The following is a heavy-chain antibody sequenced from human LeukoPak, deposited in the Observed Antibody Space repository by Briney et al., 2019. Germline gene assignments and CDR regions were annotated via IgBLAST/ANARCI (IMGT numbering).Heavy chain of an antibody. Sequence: GASVKVSCKASGGNFSTNAISWVRQAPGQGLEWMGWISAYNGNTNYAQKLQGRVTMTTDTSTSTAYMELRSLRSDDTAVYYCARANIAAADYWGQGTLVTVSS. V-gene: IGHV1-18*01. CDR2: ISAYNGNT. CDR3: ARANIAAADY. J-gene: IGHJ4*02. D-gene: IGHD6-13*01. CDR1: GGNFSTNA.